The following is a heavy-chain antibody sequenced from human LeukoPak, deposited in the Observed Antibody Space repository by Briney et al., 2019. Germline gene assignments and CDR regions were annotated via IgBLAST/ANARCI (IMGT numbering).Heavy chain of an antibody. D-gene: IGHD4-11*01. CDR1: GFTFSSYG. V-gene: IGHV3-30*18. CDR2: ISYDGSNK. CDR3: AKDRDYRRYFDY. Sequence: GSLRLSCAASGFTFSSYGMHWVRQAPGKGLEGVAVISYDGSNKYYADSVKGRFTISRDNSKNTLYLQMNSLRAEDTAVYYCAKDRDYRRYFDYWGQGTLVTVSS. J-gene: IGHJ4*02.